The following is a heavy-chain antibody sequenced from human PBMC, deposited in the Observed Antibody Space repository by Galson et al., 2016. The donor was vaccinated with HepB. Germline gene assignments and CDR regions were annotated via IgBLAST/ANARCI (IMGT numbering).Heavy chain of an antibody. D-gene: IGHD3-3*01. CDR3: TVTASYDFWRGYYMLDP. J-gene: IGHJ5*02. CDR2: INSKTDGGTT. V-gene: IGHV3-15*07. CDR1: GFSFSHAW. Sequence: SLRLSCAASGFSFSHAWMHWVRQAPGKGLEWVGRINSKTDGGTTDYAAPVKGRFSIPRDNSKDTLYLQMNRLKTEDTGVYYRTVTASYDFWRGYYMLDPWGQGTLVTVSS.